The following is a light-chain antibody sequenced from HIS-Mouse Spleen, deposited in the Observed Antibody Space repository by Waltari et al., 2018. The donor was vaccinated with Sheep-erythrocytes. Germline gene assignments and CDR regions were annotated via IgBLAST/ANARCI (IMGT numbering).Light chain of an antibody. J-gene: IGLJ3*02. CDR2: RNN. Sequence: QSVLTQPPSASGTPGQRVTISCSGSSSNIGRNYVYWYQQLPGTAPKLLIYRNNQRPSGFPDRFSGSKSGTSASLAISGLRSEDEADYYCAAWDDSLSGNWVFGGGTKLTVL. CDR3: AAWDDSLSGNWV. CDR1: SSNIGRNY. V-gene: IGLV1-47*01.